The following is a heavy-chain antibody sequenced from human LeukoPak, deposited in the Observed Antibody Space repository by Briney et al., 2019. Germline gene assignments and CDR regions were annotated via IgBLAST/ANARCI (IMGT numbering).Heavy chain of an antibody. J-gene: IGHJ5*02. CDR2: IYYSGST. Sequence: SETLSLTCTVSGGSISSYYWSWIRQPPGKGLEWIGYIYYSGSTNYNPSLKSRVTISVETSKNQFSLKLKSVTATDTAVYYCARGGYYGSGNDFRFDPWGQGTLVTVSS. V-gene: IGHV4-59*01. CDR1: GGSISSYY. D-gene: IGHD3-10*01. CDR3: ARGGYYGSGNDFRFDP.